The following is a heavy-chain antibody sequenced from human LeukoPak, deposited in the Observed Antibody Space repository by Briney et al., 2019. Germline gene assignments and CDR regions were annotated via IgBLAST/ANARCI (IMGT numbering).Heavy chain of an antibody. J-gene: IGHJ4*02. CDR3: ARARWVSNADAVW. D-gene: IGHD5-24*01. CDR1: GFSLSSYA. V-gene: IGHV3-23*01. Sequence: GGSLRLSCAASGFSLSSYAMSWVRQTPARGLEWVSSLKGTGEKYYAASVKGRFTLSRDDSRNTVYLQLNNRRVDDTGVYYCARARWVSNADAVWWGQGTVVTVSS. CDR2: LKGTGEK.